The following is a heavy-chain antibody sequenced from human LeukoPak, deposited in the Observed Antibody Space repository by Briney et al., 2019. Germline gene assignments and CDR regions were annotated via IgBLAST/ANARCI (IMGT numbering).Heavy chain of an antibody. CDR1: GFTFINAW. V-gene: IGHV3-15*01. J-gene: IGHJ4*02. CDR3: TTDQGGSYWEIH. D-gene: IGHD1-26*01. Sequence: PGGSLRLSCAASGFTFINAWMNWVRQAPGKGLEWVGRIKSKTDGGKTDYAAPVKARFTFSGDDSKNTLYLQMNSRKTDGTAVYYCTTDQGGSYWEIHWGQGTRVTVSS. CDR2: IKSKTDGGKT.